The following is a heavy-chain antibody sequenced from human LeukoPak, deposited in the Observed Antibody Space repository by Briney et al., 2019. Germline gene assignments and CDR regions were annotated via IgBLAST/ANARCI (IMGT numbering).Heavy chain of an antibody. Sequence: GGSLRLSCAASGFTFSSYGMSWVRQAPGKGLEWVSAISGSGGSTYYADSVKGQFTISRDNSNNTLYLQMNSLRAEDTAVYYCAKAGDNSDNCGAFDIWGQGTMVTVSS. J-gene: IGHJ3*02. V-gene: IGHV3-23*01. D-gene: IGHD3-22*01. CDR3: AKAGDNSDNCGAFDI. CDR2: ISGSGGST. CDR1: GFTFSSYG.